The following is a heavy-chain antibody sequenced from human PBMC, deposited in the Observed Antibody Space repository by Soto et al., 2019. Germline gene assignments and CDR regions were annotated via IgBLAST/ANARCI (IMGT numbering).Heavy chain of an antibody. Sequence: PSETLSLTCTVSGGSISSYYWSWIRQPPGKGLEWIGYIYYSGSTNYNPSLKSRVTITVDTSKNQFSLKLSSVTAADTAVYYCARCLYYGSGSYQSFYYYYGMDVWGQGTTVTVSS. D-gene: IGHD3-10*01. J-gene: IGHJ6*02. V-gene: IGHV4-59*01. CDR1: GGSISSYY. CDR2: IYYSGST. CDR3: ARCLYYGSGSYQSFYYYYGMDV.